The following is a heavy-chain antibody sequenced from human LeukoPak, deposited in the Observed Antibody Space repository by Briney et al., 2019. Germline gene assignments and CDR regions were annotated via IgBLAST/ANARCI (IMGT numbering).Heavy chain of an antibody. CDR2: INPNSGDT. CDR3: ARSNTSGYYPPTLRY. D-gene: IGHD3-22*01. J-gene: IGHJ4*02. V-gene: IGHV1-2*02. CDR1: GYTFTDYY. Sequence: ASVKVSCKASGYTFTDYYIHWVRQAPGQGLEWMGWINPNSGDTDSAQEFQGRVTMTSDMSITSAYMELTRLTSDDTAVYYCARSNTSGYYPPTLRYWGQGTLVTVSS.